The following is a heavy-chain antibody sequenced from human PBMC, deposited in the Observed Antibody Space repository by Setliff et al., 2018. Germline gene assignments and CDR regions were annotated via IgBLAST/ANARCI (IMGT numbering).Heavy chain of an antibody. D-gene: IGHD4-17*01. Sequence: GGSLRLSCAASGFTFSSYCMSWVRQAPGKGLEWVANIRQDGSEKYYVDSAKGRFTISRDNAKNSLYLQMNSLRAEDTAVYYCARTSTVTRNPLFDYYMDVWGKGTTVTVSS. J-gene: IGHJ6*03. V-gene: IGHV3-7*03. CDR1: GFTFSSYC. CDR3: ARTSTVTRNPLFDYYMDV. CDR2: IRQDGSEK.